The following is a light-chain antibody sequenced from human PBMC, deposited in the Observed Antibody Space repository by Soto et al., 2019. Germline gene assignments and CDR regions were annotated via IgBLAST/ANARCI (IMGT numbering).Light chain of an antibody. J-gene: IGLJ2*01. CDR1: SSDVGGYNY. Sequence: QSVLTQPASVSGSPGQSITISCTGTSSDVGGYNYVSWYQQHPGKAPKLMIYDVSNRPSGVSNRFSGSKSGNTASLTISGLQAEDEADYYCSSYTSSYTGVFGGGTQLTVL. CDR2: DVS. CDR3: SSYTSSYTGV. V-gene: IGLV2-14*01.